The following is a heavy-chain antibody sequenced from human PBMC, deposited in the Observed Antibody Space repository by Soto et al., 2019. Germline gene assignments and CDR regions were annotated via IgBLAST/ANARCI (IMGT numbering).Heavy chain of an antibody. Sequence: TGGSLRLSCVASGFTITDYYMSWIRQAPGKGLEWVSHISSVGTTTYYADSVKGRFSISMDNAKNSLYLQTNSLRAEDTAVYYCARDQEGSGSHWLGYNYYAMDVWGQGTTVTVSS. J-gene: IGHJ6*02. V-gene: IGHV3-11*01. D-gene: IGHD3-10*01. CDR3: ARDQEGSGSHWLGYNYYAMDV. CDR1: GFTITDYY. CDR2: ISSVGTTT.